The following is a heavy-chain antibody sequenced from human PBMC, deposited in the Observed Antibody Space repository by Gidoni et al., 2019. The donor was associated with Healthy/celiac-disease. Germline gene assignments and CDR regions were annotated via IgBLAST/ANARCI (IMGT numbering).Heavy chain of an antibody. CDR1: GSTFTSYD. CDR3: ARVCVAAAGTWDVGMDV. Sequence: QVQLVQSGAEVKKPGASVTVSCKASGSTFTSYDINWVRQATGQGLEWMGWMNPNSGNTGYAQKFQGRVTMTRNTSISTAYMELSSLRSEDTAVYYCARVCVAAAGTWDVGMDVWGQGTTVTVSS. J-gene: IGHJ6*02. CDR2: MNPNSGNT. D-gene: IGHD6-13*01. V-gene: IGHV1-8*01.